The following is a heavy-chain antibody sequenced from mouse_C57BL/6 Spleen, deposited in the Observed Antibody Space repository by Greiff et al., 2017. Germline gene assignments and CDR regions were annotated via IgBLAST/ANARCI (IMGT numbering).Heavy chain of an antibody. J-gene: IGHJ2*01. D-gene: IGHD4-1*02. Sequence: QVQLQQPGAELVKPGASVTMSCKASGYTFTSYWITWVKQRPGQGLEWIGDIYPGSGSTNYNEKFKSKATLTVDTSSSTAYMQLSSLTSEDSAVYYWARRYGQLGRYFDYWGQGTTLTVSS. V-gene: IGHV1-55*01. CDR1: GYTFTSYW. CDR3: ARRYGQLGRYFDY. CDR2: IYPGSGST.